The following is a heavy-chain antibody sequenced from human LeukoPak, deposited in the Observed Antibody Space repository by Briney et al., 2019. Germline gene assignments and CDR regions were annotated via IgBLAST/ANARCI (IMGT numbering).Heavy chain of an antibody. V-gene: IGHV1-18*01. J-gene: IGHJ4*02. CDR2: ISAYNGNT. Sequence: ASVKVSCKASGYTFTSYGISWVRQAPGQGLEWMGWISAYNGNTNYAQKLQGRVTMTTDTSTSTAYMELRSLRSDDTAVYYCASYRLLGDNGDATHYWGQGTLVTVSS. CDR1: GYTFTSYG. CDR3: ASYRLLGDNGDATHY. D-gene: IGHD4-17*01.